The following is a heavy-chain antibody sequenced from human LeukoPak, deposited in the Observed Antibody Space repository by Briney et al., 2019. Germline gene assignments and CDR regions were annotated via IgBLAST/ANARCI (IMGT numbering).Heavy chain of an antibody. V-gene: IGHV3-11*04. CDR1: GFTFSDYY. Sequence: GGSLRLSCAASGFTFSDYYMSWIRQAPGKGLEWVSYISSSGSTIYYADSVKGRFTISRDNAKNSLYLQMNSLRAEDTAVYYCARDYGDYAPAYFQHWGQGTLVTVST. D-gene: IGHD4-17*01. CDR3: ARDYGDYAPAYFQH. CDR2: ISSSGSTI. J-gene: IGHJ1*01.